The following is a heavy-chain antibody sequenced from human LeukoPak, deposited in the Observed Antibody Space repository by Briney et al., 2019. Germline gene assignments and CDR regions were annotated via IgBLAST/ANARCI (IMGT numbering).Heavy chain of an antibody. CDR1: GGSFSGYY. Sequence: PSETLSLTCAVYGGSFSGYYWSWIRQPPGKGLEWIGEINHSGSTNYNPSLKSRVTISVDTSKNQFFLKLSSVTAADTAVYYCARGKYQGYCSSTSCYTDYYYGMDVWGQGTTVTVSS. CDR2: INHSGST. CDR3: ARGKYQGYCSSTSCYTDYYYGMDV. J-gene: IGHJ6*02. V-gene: IGHV4-34*01. D-gene: IGHD2-2*02.